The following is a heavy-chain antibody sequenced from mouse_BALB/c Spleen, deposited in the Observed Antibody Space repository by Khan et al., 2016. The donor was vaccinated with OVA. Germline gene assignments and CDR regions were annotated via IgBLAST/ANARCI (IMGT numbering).Heavy chain of an antibody. J-gene: IGHJ4*01. Sequence: EVQLQESGPGLVKPSQSLSLTCTVTGYSITSNYAWNWIRKFPGNKLEWMGYIRYSGNTSYNPTLNSRISITRDTSKNQFFLQLTSVTTEDTATSYCARVNYYAYAMDYWGQGTSVTVSS. V-gene: IGHV3-2*02. CDR3: ARVNYYAYAMDY. CDR2: IRYSGNT. CDR1: GYSITSNYA. D-gene: IGHD1-1*01.